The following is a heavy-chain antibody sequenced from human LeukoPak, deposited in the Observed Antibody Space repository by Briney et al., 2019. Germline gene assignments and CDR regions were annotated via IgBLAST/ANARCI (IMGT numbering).Heavy chain of an antibody. D-gene: IGHD3-9*01. Sequence: SETLSLTCTVSGGSTSSYPWNWIRQPPGKGLEWIGNIYYSGSTNYNPSLKSRVTISPDTSKNQFSLRPSSVTAADTAVYYCARHVWLQPFDYWGQGTLVTVSS. CDR3: ARHVWLQPFDY. J-gene: IGHJ4*02. CDR2: IYYSGST. CDR1: GGSTSSYP. V-gene: IGHV4-59*08.